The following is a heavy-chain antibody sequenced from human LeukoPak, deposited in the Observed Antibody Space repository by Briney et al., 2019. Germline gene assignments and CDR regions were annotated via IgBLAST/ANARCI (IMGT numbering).Heavy chain of an antibody. CDR2: IKSKTDGGTP. CDR3: TTYSVSSSWSFDY. Sequence: GGSLRLSCAASGFTFSNAWMSWVRQAPGKGLEWVGRIKSKTDGGTPDYAAPVKGRFTISRDDSKNTLYLQMNSLKTEDTAVYYCTTYSVSSSWSFDYWAREPWSPSPQ. D-gene: IGHD6-13*01. J-gene: IGHJ4*02. V-gene: IGHV3-15*01. CDR1: GFTFSNAW.